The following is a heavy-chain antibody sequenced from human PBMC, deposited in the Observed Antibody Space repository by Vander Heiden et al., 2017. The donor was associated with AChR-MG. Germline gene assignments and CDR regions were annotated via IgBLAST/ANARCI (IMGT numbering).Heavy chain of an antibody. J-gene: IGHJ4*02. Sequence: QVQLQESGPGLVKPSQTLSLTCTVSGGPISSGGYYWRWIRQHPGKGLEWIGYIYYSGGTYYNPSLKSRVTISVDTSKNQFSLKLSSVTAADTAVYYCARDSIAVAGTDYWGQGTLVTVSS. V-gene: IGHV4-31*03. CDR3: ARDSIAVAGTDY. D-gene: IGHD6-19*01. CDR1: GGPISSGGYY. CDR2: IYYSGGT.